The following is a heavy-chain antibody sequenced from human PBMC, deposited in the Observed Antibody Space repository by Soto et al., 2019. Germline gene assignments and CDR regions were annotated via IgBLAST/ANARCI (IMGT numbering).Heavy chain of an antibody. Sequence: QVQLVQSGAEVKKPGASVKVSCKASGYTFTSYGISWVRQAPGQGLEWMGWISANNGNTNYAQKLQGRVTMTTDTSTGTGYIEVGSLGSCDTGGYFLARDRGGHALYFRGQGTLVTVSS. V-gene: IGHV1-18*01. J-gene: IGHJ4*02. CDR2: ISANNGNT. CDR1: GYTFTSYG. D-gene: IGHD3-10*01. CDR3: ARDRGGHALYF.